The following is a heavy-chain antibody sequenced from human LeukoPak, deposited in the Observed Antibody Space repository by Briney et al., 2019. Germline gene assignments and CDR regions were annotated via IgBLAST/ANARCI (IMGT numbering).Heavy chain of an antibody. V-gene: IGHV3-23*01. D-gene: IGHD2-2*01. Sequence: GGSLRLSCAASGFTFSRYYMAWVRQTPGKGLEWVSGVSGNGLKTFYADSVKGRFTISRDNSKKTVDLQMNNLRVEDSAIFYCAKIVVPAAYYFYGTDIWGPGTTVTVSS. J-gene: IGHJ6*02. CDR1: GFTFSRYY. CDR2: VSGNGLKT. CDR3: AKIVVPAAYYFYGTDI.